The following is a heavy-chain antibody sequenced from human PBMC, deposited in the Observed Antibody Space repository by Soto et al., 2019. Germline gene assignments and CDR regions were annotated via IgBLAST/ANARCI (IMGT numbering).Heavy chain of an antibody. D-gene: IGHD6-13*01. V-gene: IGHV1-46*03. J-gene: IGHJ5*02. CDR1: GYTFTSYY. CDR2: INPSGGST. Sequence: ASVKVSCKASGYTFTSYYMHWVRQAPGQGLEWMGIINPSGGSTSYAQKFQGRVTMTRDTSTSTVYMELSSLRSEDTAVYYCARDRYYSSSWYAERGTSGKINWFDPWGQGTLVTVSS. CDR3: ARDRYYSSSWYAERGTSGKINWFDP.